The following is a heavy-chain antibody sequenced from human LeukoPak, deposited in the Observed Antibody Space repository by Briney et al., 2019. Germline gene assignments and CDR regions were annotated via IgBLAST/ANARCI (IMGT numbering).Heavy chain of an antibody. CDR3: ARGGARTQLERTRNLRFDY. CDR1: GGSFSGYY. Sequence: SETLSLTCAVYGGSFSGYYWSWIRQPPGKGLEWIGEINHSGSTNYNPSLKSRVTISVDTSKNQFSLKLSSVTAADTAVYYRARGGARTQLERTRNLRFDYWGQGTLVTVSS. V-gene: IGHV4-34*01. CDR2: INHSGST. J-gene: IGHJ4*02. D-gene: IGHD1-1*01.